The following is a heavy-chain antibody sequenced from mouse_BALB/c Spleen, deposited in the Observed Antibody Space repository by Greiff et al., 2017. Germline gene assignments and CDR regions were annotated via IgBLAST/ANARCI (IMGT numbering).Heavy chain of an antibody. CDR2: INSNGGST. Sequence: EVQLVESGGGLVQPGGSLKLSCAASGFTFSSYGMSWVRQTPDKRLELVATINSNGGSTYYPDSVKGRFTISRDNAKNTLYLQMSSLKSEDTAMYYCARGPYYYDSSNYAMDYWGQGTSVTVSS. J-gene: IGHJ4*01. CDR1: GFTFSSYG. CDR3: ARGPYYYDSSNYAMDY. D-gene: IGHD1-1*01. V-gene: IGHV5-6-3*01.